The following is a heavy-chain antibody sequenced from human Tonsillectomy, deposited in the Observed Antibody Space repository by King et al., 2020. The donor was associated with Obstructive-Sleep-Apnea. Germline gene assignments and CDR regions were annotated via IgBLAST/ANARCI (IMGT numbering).Heavy chain of an antibody. CDR1: GFSLSNVW. CDR2: IKSNRDGAAT. V-gene: IGHV3-15*01. Sequence: VQLVESGGDLVNPGGSLRISCGASGFSLSNVWMTWVRQVSGKGPEWVGRIKSNRDGAATDYAAPVTGRFTISRDDSKNTMYLQMNSLQTEDTGVYYCTSYPGDGPHGMGVWGQGTTVAVSS. D-gene: IGHD4-17*01. J-gene: IGHJ6*02. CDR3: TSYPGDGPHGMGV.